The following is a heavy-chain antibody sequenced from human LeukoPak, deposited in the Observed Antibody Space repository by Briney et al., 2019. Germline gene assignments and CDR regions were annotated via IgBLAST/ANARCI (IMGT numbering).Heavy chain of an antibody. CDR3: ATNTGTVFDY. CDR1: GGSINSTNYY. CDR2: VYYSGST. V-gene: IGHV4-61*05. Sequence: ETLSLTCTVSGGSINSTNYYWDWIRQPPGKGLEWIGYVYYSGSTEYNPSLRSRVTISLEMSKHQFSLNVTSVTAADTAVYYCATNTGTVFDYWGQGALVTVSS. J-gene: IGHJ4*02. D-gene: IGHD7-27*01.